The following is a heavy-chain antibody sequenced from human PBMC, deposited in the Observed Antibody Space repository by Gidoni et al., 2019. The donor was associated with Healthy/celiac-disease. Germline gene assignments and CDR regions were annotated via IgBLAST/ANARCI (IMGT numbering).Heavy chain of an antibody. J-gene: IGHJ5*02. CDR3: ARVPDEYSSSSLWFDP. CDR2: IYYSGST. D-gene: IGHD6-6*01. CDR1: GGSLTRGGYY. V-gene: IGHV4-31*03. Sequence: QVQLQESGPGLVKPSQTLSLTCTVSGGSLTRGGYYWSWIRQHPGKGLEWIGYIYYSGSTYYNPSLKSRVTISVDTSKNQFSLKLSSVTAADTAVYYCARVPDEYSSSSLWFDPWGQGTQVTVSS.